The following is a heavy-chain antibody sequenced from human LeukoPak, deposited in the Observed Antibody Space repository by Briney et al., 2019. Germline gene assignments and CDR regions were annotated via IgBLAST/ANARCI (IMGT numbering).Heavy chain of an antibody. CDR3: AHRLLQGGYWDSGKFDH. CDR2: IYWDNDR. J-gene: IGHJ4*02. CDR1: GFSLSTSGVG. D-gene: IGHD2-8*02. V-gene: IGHV2-5*02. Sequence: SGPTLVNPTQTLTLTCTFSGFSLSTSGVGMGWIRQPPGKALECLALIYWDNDRRYSPSLRSRLTITKDTSKNQVVLTMTNMDPVDTATYYCAHRLLQGGYWDSGKFDHWGQGILVSVSS.